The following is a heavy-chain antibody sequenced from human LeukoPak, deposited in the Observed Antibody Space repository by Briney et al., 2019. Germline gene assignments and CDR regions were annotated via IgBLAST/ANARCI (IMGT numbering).Heavy chain of an antibody. CDR2: INSDGSIT. CDR3: AKIDAY. V-gene: IGHV3-74*01. Sequence: GGYVRFSCAAHGFTFSRNWRHWVRQGPGKGLVWGLRINSDGSITNYADSVKGRFTISRENTKNTRYLQMSSLRAEETAVYYFAKIDAYWGQGNLVTVSS. CDR1: GFTFSRNW. J-gene: IGHJ4*02.